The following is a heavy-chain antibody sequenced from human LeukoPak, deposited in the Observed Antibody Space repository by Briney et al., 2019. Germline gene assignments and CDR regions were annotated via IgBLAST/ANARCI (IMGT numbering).Heavy chain of an antibody. CDR2: IVVASGNT. Sequence: SVKVSWKASGFTFTSSAVQCERQARGQRLEWIGWIVVASGNTNYAKKFQERVTITRDMSTSTAYMELSSLRSEDTAVYYCAAEPRGSGTRWFDPWGQGTLVTVSS. D-gene: IGHD3-10*01. CDR3: AAEPRGSGTRWFDP. CDR1: GFTFTSSA. V-gene: IGHV1-58*01. J-gene: IGHJ5*02.